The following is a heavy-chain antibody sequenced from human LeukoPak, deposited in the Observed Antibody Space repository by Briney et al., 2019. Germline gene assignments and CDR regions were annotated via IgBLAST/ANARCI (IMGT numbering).Heavy chain of an antibody. D-gene: IGHD3-10*01. CDR2: IIPILGIA. V-gene: IGHV1-69*04. CDR3: ARASMVRGENWFDP. CDR1: GGTFSSYA. Sequence: ASVKVSCKASGGTFSSYAISWVRQALGQGLEWMGRIIPILGIANYAQKFQGRVTITADKSTSTAYMELSSLRSEDTAVYYCARASMVRGENWFDPWGQGTLVTVSS. J-gene: IGHJ5*02.